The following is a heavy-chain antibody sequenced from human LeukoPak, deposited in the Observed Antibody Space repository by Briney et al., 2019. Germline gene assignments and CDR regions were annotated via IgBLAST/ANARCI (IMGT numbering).Heavy chain of an antibody. V-gene: IGHV4-4*07. CDR1: GGSISNYY. Sequence: SETLSLTCTVSGGSISNYYWSWIRQPAGKGLEWIGRIYRSGSTNYNPSLKSRVTMSVDTSKNQFSLKMSSVTAADTAVYYCATVFYSSSWYYFDYWGQGTLVTVSS. CDR2: IYRSGST. J-gene: IGHJ4*02. D-gene: IGHD6-13*01. CDR3: ATVFYSSSWYYFDY.